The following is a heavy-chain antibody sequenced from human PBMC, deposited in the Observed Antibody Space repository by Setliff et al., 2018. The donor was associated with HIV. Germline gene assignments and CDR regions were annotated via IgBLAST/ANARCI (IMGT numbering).Heavy chain of an antibody. V-gene: IGHV4-34*01. CDR3: VASSSWSCRLNY. CDR2: INHSGNT. CDR1: GDSISSDFY. J-gene: IGHJ4*02. D-gene: IGHD2-2*01. Sequence: PSETLSLTCTVSGDSISSDFYWSWIRQSPGKGLEWLGEINHSGNTHYDPSLKSRLTISIDTSKKQFSLKLTSVTAADAAIYYCVASSSWSCRLNYWGQGTLVTVSS.